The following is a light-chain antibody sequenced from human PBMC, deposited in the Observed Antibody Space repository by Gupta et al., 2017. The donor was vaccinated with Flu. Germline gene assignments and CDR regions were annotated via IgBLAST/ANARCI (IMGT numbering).Light chain of an antibody. CDR1: QSLLHSDGMNY. V-gene: IGKV2D-29*01. CDR2: DVS. CDR3: KQSLRLRT. Sequence: DIVMTQTPLSLSFTPGQPASISCRSSQSLLHSDGMNYFYWYVQKPGQPPQLLIYDVSKRFSGVTDRFSGSGEDKDFTRKSSRGEEEAGGNYYGKQSLRLRTFGQGTKVEIK. J-gene: IGKJ1*01.